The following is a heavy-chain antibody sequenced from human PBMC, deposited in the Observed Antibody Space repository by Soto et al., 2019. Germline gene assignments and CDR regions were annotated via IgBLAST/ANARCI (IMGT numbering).Heavy chain of an antibody. CDR1: GDSISSDNYY. D-gene: IGHD4-17*01. V-gene: IGHV4-30-4*01. Sequence: QVQLQESGPGLVKPSQTLSLTCTVSGDSISSDNYYWSWIRQPPGKGLEWIGYIYDSGSTYYNASLMSRVTLSVDTPKPHFSLKLSSVPAADTAVYYCARVRWYGAYSDYWGQGTLVTVSS. J-gene: IGHJ4*02. CDR2: IYDSGST. CDR3: ARVRWYGAYSDY.